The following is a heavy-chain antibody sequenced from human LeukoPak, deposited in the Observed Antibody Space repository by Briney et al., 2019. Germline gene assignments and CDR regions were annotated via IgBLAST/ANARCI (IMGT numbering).Heavy chain of an antibody. CDR1: GFTFSSYS. CDR3: ARDLSSSWYGAPLGYYYYMDV. J-gene: IGHJ6*03. V-gene: IGHV3-21*01. Sequence: GGSLRLSCAASGFTFSSYSMNWVRQAPGKGLEWVSSISSSSSYIYYADSVKGRFTISRDNAKNSLYLQMNSLRAEDTAVYYCARDLSSSWYGAPLGYYYYMDVWGKGTTVTVSS. CDR2: ISSSSSYI. D-gene: IGHD6-13*01.